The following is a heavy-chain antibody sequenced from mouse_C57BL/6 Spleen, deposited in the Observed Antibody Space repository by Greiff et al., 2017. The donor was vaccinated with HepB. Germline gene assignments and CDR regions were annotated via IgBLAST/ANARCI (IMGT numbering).Heavy chain of an antibody. D-gene: IGHD2-12*01. V-gene: IGHV1-69*01. CDR1: GYTFTSYW. CDR3: ARSSGSYSDCVFDF. J-gene: IGHJ2*01. CDR2: IDPSVSYT. Sequence: QVQLQQPGAELVMPGASVKLSCKASGYTFTSYWMHWVKQRPGQGLEWIGEIDPSVSYTNYNHKFKGKSTLTVDKSSSTAYMQLSSLTSEDSAVYSCARSSGSYSDCVFDFWGQGTTLTVSS.